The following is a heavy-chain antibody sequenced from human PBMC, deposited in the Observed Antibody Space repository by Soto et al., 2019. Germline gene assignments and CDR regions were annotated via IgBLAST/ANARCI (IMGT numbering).Heavy chain of an antibody. D-gene: IGHD5-12*01. V-gene: IGHV3-21*01. CDR2: ISSSSSYI. J-gene: IGHJ3*02. CDR3: ARDVEEIRGYSGYGAGGDAFDI. Sequence: GGSLRLSCAASGFTFSSYSMNWVRQAPGKGLEWVSSISSSSSYIYYADSVKGRFTISRDNAKNSLYLQMNSLRAEDTAVYYCARDVEEIRGYSGYGAGGDAFDIWGQGTMVTVSS. CDR1: GFTFSSYS.